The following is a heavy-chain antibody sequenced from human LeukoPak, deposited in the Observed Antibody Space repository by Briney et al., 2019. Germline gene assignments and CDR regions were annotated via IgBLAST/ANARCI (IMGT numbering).Heavy chain of an antibody. V-gene: IGHV3-74*01. CDR2: INSDGSST. D-gene: IGHD4-17*01. J-gene: IGHJ4*02. Sequence: PGGSLRLSCAASGFTFSSYWMNWVRQAPGKGLVWVSRINSDGSSTSYADSVKGRFTISRDNAKNTLYLQMYSLRVEDTAVYYCASGPGDFGDPFDYWGQGTLVTVSS. CDR1: GFTFSSYW. CDR3: ASGPGDFGDPFDY.